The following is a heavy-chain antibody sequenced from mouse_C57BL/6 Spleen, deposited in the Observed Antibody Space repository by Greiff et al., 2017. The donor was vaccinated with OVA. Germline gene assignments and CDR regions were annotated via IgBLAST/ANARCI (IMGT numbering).Heavy chain of an antibody. V-gene: IGHV5-6*01. CDR3: ARQGYGSSYVYFDV. CDR2: ISSGGSYT. Sequence: EVNVVESGGDLVKPGGSLKLSCAASGFTFSSYGMSWVRQTPDKRLEWVATISSGGSYTYYPDSVKGRFTISRDNAKNTLYLQMSSLKSEDTAMYYCARQGYGSSYVYFDVWGKGTTVTVSS. D-gene: IGHD1-1*01. J-gene: IGHJ1*03. CDR1: GFTFSSYG.